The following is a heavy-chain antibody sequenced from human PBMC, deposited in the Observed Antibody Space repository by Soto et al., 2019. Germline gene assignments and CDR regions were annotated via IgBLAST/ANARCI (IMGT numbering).Heavy chain of an antibody. Sequence: PGGSLRLSCAASGFTFSSYEMNWVRQAPGKGLEWVSYISSSGSTIYYADSVKGRFTISRDNAKNSLYLQMNSLRAEDTAVYYCASAYSERGGYYFDYWGQGTLVTVSS. J-gene: IGHJ4*02. CDR1: GFTFSSYE. CDR3: ASAYSERGGYYFDY. V-gene: IGHV3-48*03. CDR2: ISSSGSTI. D-gene: IGHD2-15*01.